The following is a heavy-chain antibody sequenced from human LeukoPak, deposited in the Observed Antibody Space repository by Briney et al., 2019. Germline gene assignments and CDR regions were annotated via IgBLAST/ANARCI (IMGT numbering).Heavy chain of an antibody. D-gene: IGHD3-22*01. CDR2: ITSSGTTI. CDR1: GFTFSDYY. CDR3: ARDLGQYYDTSDNWFDP. V-gene: IGHV3-11*04. Sequence: GGSLRLSCTASGFTFSDYYMSWIRQAPGKGLEWVSYITSSGTTIYYADSVKGRFTISRDNAKNSLYLQMNSLRPEDTAVYYCARDLGQYYDTSDNWFDPWGQGTLVTVSS. J-gene: IGHJ5*02.